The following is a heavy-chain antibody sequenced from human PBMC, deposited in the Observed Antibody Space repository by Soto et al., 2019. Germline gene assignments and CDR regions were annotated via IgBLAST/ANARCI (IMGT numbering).Heavy chain of an antibody. D-gene: IGHD3-3*01. CDR3: ARAPPRHYDFWSGYYDFDY. Sequence: ASVKVSCKASGYTFTSYGISWVRQAPGQGLEWMGWISAYNGNTNYAQKLQGRVTMTTDTSTSTAYMELRSLRSDDTAVYYCARAPPRHYDFWSGYYDFDYWRQGTLVTVSS. CDR1: GYTFTSYG. V-gene: IGHV1-18*01. CDR2: ISAYNGNT. J-gene: IGHJ4*02.